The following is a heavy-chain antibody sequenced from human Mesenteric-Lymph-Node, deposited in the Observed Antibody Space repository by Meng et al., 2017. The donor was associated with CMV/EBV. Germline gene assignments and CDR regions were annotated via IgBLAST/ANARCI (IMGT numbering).Heavy chain of an antibody. D-gene: IGHD4-11*01. CDR3: ARPTLVYSMRVGMDV. J-gene: IGHJ6*02. CDR1: GFTFSDFY. Sequence: GGSLRLSCAASGFTFSDFYLSWIRQAPGKGLEWVSYISNSGSAIDYADSVKGRFTISRDNAKNSLHLQMNSLRAEDTAVYYCARPTLVYSMRVGMDVWGQGTTVTVSS. V-gene: IGHV3-11*04. CDR2: ISNSGSAI.